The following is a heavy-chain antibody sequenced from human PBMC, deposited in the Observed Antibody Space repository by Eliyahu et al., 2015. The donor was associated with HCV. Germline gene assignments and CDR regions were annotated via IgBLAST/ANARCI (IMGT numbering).Heavy chain of an antibody. CDR3: ARASPPEIDGSGWYPFDY. J-gene: IGHJ4*02. CDR1: GYSISSGXY. Sequence: QVQLQESGPGLVKPSETLSLTCTVSGYSISSGXYWGWIRQPPGKGLEWIGSIYHSGSTYYNPSLKSRVTISVDTSKNQFSLKLSSVTAADTAVYYCARASPPEIDGSGWYPFDYWGQGTLVTVSS. V-gene: IGHV4-38-2*02. D-gene: IGHD6-19*01. CDR2: IYHSGST.